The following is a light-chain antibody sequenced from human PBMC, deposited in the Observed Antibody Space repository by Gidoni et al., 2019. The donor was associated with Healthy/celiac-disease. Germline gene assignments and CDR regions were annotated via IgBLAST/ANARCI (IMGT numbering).Light chain of an antibody. Sequence: IQMTQCPSSLSASVGDRVTITCGASQGNSNYLAWYQQKPGKVPKLLIYAASTLQSGVPSRFSGSGAGTDFTLTISSLQPEDVATYYCQKYNSALMYTFGQGTKLEIK. CDR2: AAS. J-gene: IGKJ2*01. CDR1: QGNSNY. CDR3: QKYNSALMYT. V-gene: IGKV1-27*01.